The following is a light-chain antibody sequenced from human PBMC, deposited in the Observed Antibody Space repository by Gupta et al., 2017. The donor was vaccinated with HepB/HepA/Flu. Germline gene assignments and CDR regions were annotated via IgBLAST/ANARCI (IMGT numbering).Light chain of an antibody. CDR1: SSDVGSFNR. CDR3: SSFTSGSTLLV. CDR2: EVS. J-gene: IGLJ2*01. Sequence: QSALTQPPSVSGSPGQSVTISCTGTSSDVGSFNRVSWYQQPQGTAPKLMIYEVSNRPSGVPDRFSGSKSGNTASLTISGLQAEDEADYYCSSFTSGSTLLVFGGGIKLTVL. V-gene: IGLV2-18*02.